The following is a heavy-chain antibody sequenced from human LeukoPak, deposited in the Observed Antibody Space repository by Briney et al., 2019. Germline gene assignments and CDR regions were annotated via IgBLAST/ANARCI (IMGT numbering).Heavy chain of an antibody. CDR3: AKDDKVYTAMAIDY. Sequence: GGSLRLSCAASGFTFSSYAMSWVRQAPGKGREWVAAISGSGGSTYYADSVRGRFNISRDNSKNTLYLQMNSLRAEDTAVYYCAKDDKVYTAMAIDYWGQRTLVTVSS. V-gene: IGHV3-23*01. J-gene: IGHJ4*02. CDR1: GFTFSSYA. D-gene: IGHD5-18*01. CDR2: ISGSGGST.